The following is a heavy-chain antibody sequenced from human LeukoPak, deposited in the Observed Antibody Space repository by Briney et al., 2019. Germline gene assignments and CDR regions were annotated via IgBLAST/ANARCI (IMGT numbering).Heavy chain of an antibody. Sequence: PSETLSLTCTVSGASVSSASYWTWIRQPPGKGVEWIAHIYNGVNTNYNPSLKSRVTISVDTSKNQFSLRLNSVTAADAAVYYCARSRAFNSGAFDPWGQGSLVTVSS. J-gene: IGHJ5*02. V-gene: IGHV4-61*01. CDR3: ARSRAFNSGAFDP. CDR1: GASVSSASY. D-gene: IGHD1-26*01. CDR2: IYNGVNT.